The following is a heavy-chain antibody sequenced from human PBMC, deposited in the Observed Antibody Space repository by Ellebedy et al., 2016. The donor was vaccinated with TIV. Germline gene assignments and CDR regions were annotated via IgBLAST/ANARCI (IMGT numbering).Heavy chain of an antibody. CDR2: IRQEGDVK. D-gene: IGHD4-17*01. V-gene: IGHV3-7*01. CDR1: GFSFRSYW. Sequence: GESLKISCEASGFSFRSYWMSWVRQAPGKGLEWVADIRQEGDVKYYADSVKGRFTVSRDNAQNSLYLQMNSLRVEDTAVYYGARRASYGDYAVQVNSWFDPWGQGTLVTVFS. CDR3: ARRASYGDYAVQVNSWFDP. J-gene: IGHJ5*02.